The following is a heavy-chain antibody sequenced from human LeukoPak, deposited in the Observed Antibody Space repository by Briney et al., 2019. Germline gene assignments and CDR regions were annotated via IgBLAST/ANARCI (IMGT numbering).Heavy chain of an antibody. J-gene: IGHJ6*03. D-gene: IGHD4-23*01. V-gene: IGHV1-69*05. CDR3: ARDGSYGGNSKGYYYYYMDV. CDR1: GYTFTSYG. Sequence: GASVKVSCKASGYTFTSYGISWVRQAPGQGLEWMGGTIPIFGTANYAQKFQGRVTITTDESTSTAYMELSSLRSEDTAVYYCARDGSYGGNSKGYYYYYMDVWGKGTTVTVSS. CDR2: TIPIFGTA.